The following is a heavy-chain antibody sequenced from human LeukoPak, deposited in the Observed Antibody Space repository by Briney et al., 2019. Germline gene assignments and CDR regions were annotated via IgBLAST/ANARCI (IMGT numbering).Heavy chain of an antibody. V-gene: IGHV3-43*02. J-gene: IGHJ4*02. Sequence: GGSLRLSCAASGFAFNAYAIHWVRQAPGKGLEWVSLVKGDGVTTDYANSVKGRFTVSRDNSKNSLYLQMSNLRTEDTALYYCVRDTGSGWDFDYWGQGTLVTVSS. CDR2: VKGDGVTT. CDR1: GFAFNAYA. D-gene: IGHD6-19*01. CDR3: VRDTGSGWDFDY.